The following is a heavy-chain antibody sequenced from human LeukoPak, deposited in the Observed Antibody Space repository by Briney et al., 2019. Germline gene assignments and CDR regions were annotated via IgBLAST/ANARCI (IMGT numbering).Heavy chain of an antibody. CDR1: GFTFDDFA. Sequence: PGGSLRLSCAASGFTFDDFAMHWVRQAPGKGLEWVSGISWNSGSIGYADSVKGRFTISRDNAKNTLYLQMNSLRAEDTAVYYCARDTLGSPFDYWGQGTLVTVSS. CDR3: ARDTLGSPFDY. V-gene: IGHV3-9*01. CDR2: ISWNSGSI. J-gene: IGHJ4*02. D-gene: IGHD1-26*01.